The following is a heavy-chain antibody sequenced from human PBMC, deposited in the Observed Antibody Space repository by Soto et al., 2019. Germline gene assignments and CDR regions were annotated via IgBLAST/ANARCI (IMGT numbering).Heavy chain of an antibody. CDR2: INHSGST. CDR3: ARGNPTYSDFWSGSRVFYYYGMDV. J-gene: IGHJ6*04. D-gene: IGHD3-3*01. CDR1: GGSFSVYY. V-gene: IGHV4-34*01. Sequence: SETLSLTCAVYGGSFSVYYWSWILQPPWKGLEWIGEINHSGSTNYNPSLKSRVTISVDTSKNQFSLKLSSVTAADKAVYYCARGNPTYSDFWSGSRVFYYYGMDVWGKGTTVTVSS.